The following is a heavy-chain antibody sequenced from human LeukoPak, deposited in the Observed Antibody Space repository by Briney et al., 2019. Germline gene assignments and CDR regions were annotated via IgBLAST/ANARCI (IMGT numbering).Heavy chain of an antibody. CDR1: GFTFSSHW. CDR2: INQHGSEK. Sequence: QPGGSLRLSCAASGFTFSSHWMGWVRQAPGKGLEWVANINQHGSEKYYVDSMKGRFAISRDNARNSLYLQLNSLRAEDTAVYYCERAGYGGALHYWGQGTLVTVSS. D-gene: IGHD4-23*01. CDR3: ERAGYGGALHY. V-gene: IGHV3-7*03. J-gene: IGHJ4*02.